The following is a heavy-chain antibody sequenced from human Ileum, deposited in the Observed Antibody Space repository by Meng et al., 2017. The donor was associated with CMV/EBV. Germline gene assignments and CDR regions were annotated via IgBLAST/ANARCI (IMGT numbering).Heavy chain of an antibody. J-gene: IGHJ4*02. CDR1: GYTFTSYA. D-gene: IGHD6-19*01. V-gene: IGHV7-4-1*02. Sequence: ASGYTFTSYAISWVRQAPGQGLAWMGWINVYNGKPTYGQGLTGRVVLTSDTSASTAYMQMSSLEADDTAVYYCVRDGPVEGLRVFDYWGQRTLVTVSS. CDR3: VRDGPVEGLRVFDY. CDR2: INVYNGKP.